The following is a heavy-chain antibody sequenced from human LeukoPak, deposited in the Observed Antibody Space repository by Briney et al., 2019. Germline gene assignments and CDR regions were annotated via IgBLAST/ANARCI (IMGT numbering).Heavy chain of an antibody. J-gene: IGHJ6*03. CDR3: ARAQVVPAAIYYYYYMDV. CDR1: GFTFNSHW. Sequence: GGSLRLSCAASGFTFNSHWMNWVRQAPGKGLEWVANIKEDGSEDYYMDSVKGRFIISRDNAKNSVYLQMNSLRVEDTAVYYCARAQVVPAAIYYYYYMDVWGKGTTVTVSS. D-gene: IGHD2-2*01. V-gene: IGHV3-7*01. CDR2: IKEDGSED.